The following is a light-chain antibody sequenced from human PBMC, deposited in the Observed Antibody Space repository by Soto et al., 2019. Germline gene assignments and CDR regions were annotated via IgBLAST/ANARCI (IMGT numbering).Light chain of an antibody. J-gene: IGKJ5*01. V-gene: IGKV3-20*01. Sequence: EIVLTQSPGTLSLSPGERATLSCRASQGVSSSYVAWYQQKGGQSPRLLIYDASSRATGIPDRFSGSGSGTDFTLTIGRLEPEDFAVYYCQQYGNSPFTFGQGTRLEIK. CDR2: DAS. CDR1: QGVSSSY. CDR3: QQYGNSPFT.